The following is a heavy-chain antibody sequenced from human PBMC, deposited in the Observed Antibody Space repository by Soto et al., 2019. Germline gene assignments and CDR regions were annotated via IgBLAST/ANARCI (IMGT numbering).Heavy chain of an antibody. V-gene: IGHV3-30*18. J-gene: IGHJ6*02. CDR1: GFTFRSFG. Sequence: QVQLVESGGGVIQPGTSLSLSCGSSGFTFRSFGMYWVRQAPGKGLEWVAVVSYDGNHKYYADSVKGRFTVSRDNAKNMLYLQRNRLRGEDTAVYYCAKDVGQQLVLNYGMDVWGQGTTVTVSS. CDR2: VSYDGNHK. CDR3: AKDVGQQLVLNYGMDV. D-gene: IGHD6-13*01.